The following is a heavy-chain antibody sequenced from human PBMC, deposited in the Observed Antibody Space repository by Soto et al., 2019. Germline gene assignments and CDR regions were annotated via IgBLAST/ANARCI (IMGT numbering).Heavy chain of an antibody. J-gene: IGHJ5*02. CDR3: ARDAHPAYSGYDDDWFDP. V-gene: IGHV1-3*01. D-gene: IGHD5-12*01. CDR2: INAGDGNA. Sequence: ASVKVSCKASGYTFTRFGIQWVRQAPGRSLEWLGWINAGDGNAEYSQNFQDRVTITRDTSASTAYMELNSLRAEDTAVYYCARDAHPAYSGYDDDWFDPWGQGTLVTVSS. CDR1: GYTFTRFG.